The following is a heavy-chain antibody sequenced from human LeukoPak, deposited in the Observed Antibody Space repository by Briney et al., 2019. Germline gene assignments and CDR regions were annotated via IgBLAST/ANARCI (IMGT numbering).Heavy chain of an antibody. CDR2: ISGSGGST. J-gene: IGHJ4*02. V-gene: IGHV3-23*01. CDR3: AKVRSSGWYYFDY. CDR1: GFTFSSYA. D-gene: IGHD6-19*01. Sequence: GGSLRPSCAASGFTFSSYAMSWVRQAPGKGLEWVSAISGSGGSTYYADSVKGRFTISRDNSKNTLYLQMNSLRAEDTAVYYCAKVRSSGWYYFDYWGQGTLVTVSS.